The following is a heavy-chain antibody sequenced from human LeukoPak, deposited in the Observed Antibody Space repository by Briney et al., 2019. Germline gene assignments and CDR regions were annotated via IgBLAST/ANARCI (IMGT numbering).Heavy chain of an antibody. Sequence: PSETLSLTCTVSGGSISSGSYYWSWIRQSPGKGLEWIGYIYYTGSTSYNPSLRSRVTMSADTSKNQFSLKLSSVTAADTAVYYCASRKLGNDYWGQGTLVTVPS. V-gene: IGHV4-61*01. CDR3: ASRKLGNDY. CDR2: IYYTGST. D-gene: IGHD7-27*01. CDR1: GGSISSGSYY. J-gene: IGHJ4*02.